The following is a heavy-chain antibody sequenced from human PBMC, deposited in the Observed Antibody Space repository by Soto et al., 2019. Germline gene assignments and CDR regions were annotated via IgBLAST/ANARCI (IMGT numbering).Heavy chain of an antibody. D-gene: IGHD2-2*01. J-gene: IGHJ3*02. Sequence: ASVKVSCKASGYTFTSYAMHWVRQAPGQRLEWMGWINAGNGNTKYSQKFQGRVTITRDTSASTAYMELSSLRSEDTAVYYCASPRYCSSTSCYRWEAFDIWGQGTMVTVSS. CDR2: INAGNGNT. V-gene: IGHV1-3*01. CDR1: GYTFTSYA. CDR3: ASPRYCSSTSCYRWEAFDI.